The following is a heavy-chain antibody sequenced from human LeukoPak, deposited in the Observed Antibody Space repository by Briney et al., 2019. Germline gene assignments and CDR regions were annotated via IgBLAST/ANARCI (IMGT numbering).Heavy chain of an antibody. CDR1: GFTFDDYG. J-gene: IGHJ4*02. V-gene: IGHV3-20*04. CDR3: AKDPTDFDSSGQTYFDY. Sequence: GGSLRLSCAASGFTFDDYGMSWVRQAPGKGLEWVSGINWNGGSTGYADSVKGRFTISRDNSKNTLVLQLNSLRAEDTAVYYCAKDPTDFDSSGQTYFDYWGQGTLVTVSS. CDR2: INWNGGST. D-gene: IGHD3-22*01.